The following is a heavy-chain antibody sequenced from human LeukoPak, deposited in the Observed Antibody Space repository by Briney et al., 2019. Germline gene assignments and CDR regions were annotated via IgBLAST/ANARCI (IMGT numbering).Heavy chain of an antibody. CDR3: ARRVRSYYYYMDV. J-gene: IGHJ6*03. Sequence: SETLSLTCTVSGGSISSSSYYWGWIRQPPGKGLECIGSIYYSGSTYYNPSLKSRVTISVDTSKNQFSLKLSSVTAADTAVYYCARRVRSYYYYMDVWGKGTTVTVSS. CDR1: GGSISSSSYY. V-gene: IGHV4-39*01. CDR2: IYYSGST. D-gene: IGHD2-21*01.